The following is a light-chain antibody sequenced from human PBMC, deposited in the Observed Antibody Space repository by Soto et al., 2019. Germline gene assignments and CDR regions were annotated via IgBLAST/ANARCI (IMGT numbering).Light chain of an antibody. CDR3: QQYSGSPLT. J-gene: IGKJ1*01. CDR1: QSVSSNY. Sequence: EIVLTQSPGTLSLSPGERATLSCRASQSVSSNYLAWYQQSAGQAPRLLIYDASSRATGIPDRFSGSGSGTDFTLTISRLEPEDFAVYYCQQYSGSPLTFGQGTKVEI. CDR2: DAS. V-gene: IGKV3-20*01.